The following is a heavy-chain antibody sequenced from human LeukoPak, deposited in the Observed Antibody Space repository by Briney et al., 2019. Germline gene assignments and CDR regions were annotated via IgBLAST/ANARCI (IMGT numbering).Heavy chain of an antibody. V-gene: IGHV3-48*02. CDR2: ISSTSSTI. D-gene: IGHD3-22*01. CDR1: GFTFRSYS. J-gene: IGHJ3*02. CDR3: ARAAPYYYDSSGYSAFDS. Sequence: GGSLRLSCAASGFTFRSYSMHWVRQAPGKGLEWVSYISSTSSTIYYADSVKGRFTISRDNAKNSLYLQMNSLRDEDTAVYYCARAAPYYYDSSGYSAFDSWGQGTMVTVAS.